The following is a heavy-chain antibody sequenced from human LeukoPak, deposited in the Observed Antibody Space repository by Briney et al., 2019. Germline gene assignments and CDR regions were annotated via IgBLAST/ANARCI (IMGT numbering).Heavy chain of an antibody. V-gene: IGHV3-30*02. D-gene: IGHD2-2*01. CDR2: IRYDGSNK. CDR1: GFTFSSYG. J-gene: IGHJ4*02. Sequence: GGSLRLSCAASGFTFSSYGMHWVRQAPGKGLEWVAFIRYDGSNKYYADSVKGRFTISRDNSKNTLYLQVNSLRAEDTAVYYCAKDSLYCSSTSCYILPPYFDYWGQGTLVTVSS. CDR3: AKDSLYCSSTSCYILPPYFDY.